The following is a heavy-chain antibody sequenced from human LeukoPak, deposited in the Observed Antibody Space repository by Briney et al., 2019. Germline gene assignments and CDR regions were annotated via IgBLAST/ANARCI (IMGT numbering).Heavy chain of an antibody. CDR1: GFTFSSYA. Sequence: GRSLRLSCAASGFTFSSYAMHWVRQAPGKGLEWVAVISYDGSNKYYADSVKGRFTISRDNSKDTLYLQMSSLRAEDTAVYYCAKGEQWLVPDVYYGMDVWGQGTTVTVSS. D-gene: IGHD6-19*01. J-gene: IGHJ6*02. CDR3: AKGEQWLVPDVYYGMDV. V-gene: IGHV3-30*04. CDR2: ISYDGSNK.